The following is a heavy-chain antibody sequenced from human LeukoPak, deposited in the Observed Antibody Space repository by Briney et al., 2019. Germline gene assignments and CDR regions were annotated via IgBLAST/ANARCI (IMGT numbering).Heavy chain of an antibody. V-gene: IGHV3-23*01. CDR3: AKGKVEQWGVPEY. Sequence: GGSLRLSCAASGFTFSSYAMSWVPRAPGKGLEGVADISGGGGSTHYADSVKGRFTISRDNSKNTLYLQVNSLRAEDTAVYYCAKGKVEQWGVPEYWGQGTLLTVSS. CDR2: ISGGGGST. J-gene: IGHJ4*02. CDR1: GFTFSSYA. D-gene: IGHD1/OR15-1a*01.